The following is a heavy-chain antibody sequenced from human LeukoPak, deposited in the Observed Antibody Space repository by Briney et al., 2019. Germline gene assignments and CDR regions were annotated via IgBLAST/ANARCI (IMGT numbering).Heavy chain of an antibody. D-gene: IGHD5-18*01. Sequence: GASVKVSCKASGGTFSSYAISWVRQAPGQGLEWMGGIIPIFGTASYAQKFQGRVTITADKSTSTAYMELSSLRSEDTAVYYCASDQGVTAMALKGGEFYYYYYMDVWGKGTTVTVSS. CDR3: ASDQGVTAMALKGGEFYYYYYMDV. CDR2: IIPIFGTA. J-gene: IGHJ6*03. V-gene: IGHV1-69*06. CDR1: GGTFSSYA.